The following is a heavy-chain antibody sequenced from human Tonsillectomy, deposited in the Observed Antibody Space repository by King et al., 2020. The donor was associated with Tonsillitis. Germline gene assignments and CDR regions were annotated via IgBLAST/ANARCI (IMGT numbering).Heavy chain of an antibody. V-gene: IGHV5-51*01. Sequence: VQLVESGAEVKKPGESLKISCTGSGYSFTSYWIGWVRQLPGKGLEWMGIIYPGDSDTRYSPSFQGQVTISADKSISTAYLQWSSLKASDTAMYYCARRRGYCGGDCYSACCDPWGQGPLVPVPS. CDR2: IYPGDSDT. CDR1: GYSFTSYW. CDR3: ARRRGYCGGDCYSACCDP. J-gene: IGHJ5*02. D-gene: IGHD2-21*02.